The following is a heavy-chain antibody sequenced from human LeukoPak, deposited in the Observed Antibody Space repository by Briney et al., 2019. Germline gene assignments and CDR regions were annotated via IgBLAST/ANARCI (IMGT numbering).Heavy chain of an antibody. J-gene: IGHJ4*02. CDR3: AKKGYGGNGQLDC. D-gene: IGHD4-23*01. V-gene: IGHV3-33*06. Sequence: GGSLRLSCAASGFTFSSYGMHWVRQAPGKGLEWVAVIWYDGSNKYYADSVKGRFTISRDNSKNTLYLQMNSLRAEDTAVYYCAKKGYGGNGQLDCWGQGTLVTVSS. CDR2: IWYDGSNK. CDR1: GFTFSSYG.